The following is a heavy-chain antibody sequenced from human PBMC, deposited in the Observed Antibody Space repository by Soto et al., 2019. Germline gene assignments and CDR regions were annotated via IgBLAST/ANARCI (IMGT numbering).Heavy chain of an antibody. D-gene: IGHD1-26*01. CDR1: GFTFTLYS. CDR3: ARYSGNYQDAFDI. Sequence: QVQLVQSGAEVKKPGASVKVSCRASGFTFTLYSMHWVRQAPGQRLEWMGWINGGSGKTKYSKKFQGRVTIARDTSASTAYMEVSSLRSEDTAVDYCARYSGNYQDAFDIWGQGTMVTVSS. V-gene: IGHV1-3*01. CDR2: INGGSGKT. J-gene: IGHJ3*02.